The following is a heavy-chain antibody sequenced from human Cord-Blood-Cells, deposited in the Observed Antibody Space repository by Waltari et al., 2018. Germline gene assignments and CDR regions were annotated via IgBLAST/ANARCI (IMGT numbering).Heavy chain of an antibody. V-gene: IGHV4-34*01. CDR1: GGSFSGYY. Sequence: QVQLQQWGAGLLKPSETLSLTCAVYGGSFSGYYWSWIRQPPGKGLEWIGEINHRGSTNYSPSLKSRVTISVDTSKNQFSLKLSSVSAADTAVYYCARGLTSGYYDSSGYYYWGQGTLVTVSS. J-gene: IGHJ4*02. CDR2: INHRGST. D-gene: IGHD3-22*01. CDR3: ARGLTSGYYDSSGYYY.